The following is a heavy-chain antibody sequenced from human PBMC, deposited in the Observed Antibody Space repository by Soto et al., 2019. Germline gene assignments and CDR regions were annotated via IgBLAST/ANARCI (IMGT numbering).Heavy chain of an antibody. D-gene: IGHD3-10*01. CDR2: IYWNEDK. CDR3: AHRCYWFGGEDWFDP. V-gene: IGHV2-5*01. Sequence: SGPTLVNPTQTLTLTCTFSGFSLSTSGVGVGWIRQPPGKALEWLAVIYWNEDKHFSPSLKSRLTIVKDTSKNQVVLTLTNVDPVDTATYYCAHRCYWFGGEDWFDPWDPGTLVTVSS. J-gene: IGHJ5*02. CDR1: GFSLSTSGVG.